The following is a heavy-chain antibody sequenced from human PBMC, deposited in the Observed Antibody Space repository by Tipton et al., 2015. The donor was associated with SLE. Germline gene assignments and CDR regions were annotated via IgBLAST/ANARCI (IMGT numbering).Heavy chain of an antibody. CDR2: IIPIFGTA. J-gene: IGHJ5*02. CDR1: GGTFSSYT. CDR3: ATSGYDFLSWFDP. Sequence: QSGAEVKKPGSSVKVSCKASGGTFSSYTINWVRQAPGQGLEWMGGIIPIFGTANYAQKFQDRVTITTDESTSTAYMELSSLRSEDTAVYYCATSGYDFLSWFDPWGQGTPVTVSS. V-gene: IGHV1-69*05. D-gene: IGHD5-12*01.